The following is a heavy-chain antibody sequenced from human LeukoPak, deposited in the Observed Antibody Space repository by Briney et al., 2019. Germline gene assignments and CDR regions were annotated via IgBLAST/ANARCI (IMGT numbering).Heavy chain of an antibody. Sequence: GGSLRLSCVASGFTISGHAMSWVRQAPGKGLEWVSAISGSGGSTYYADSVKGRFTISRDNSKNTLYLQMNSLRAEDTAVYYCAKGVRALYDFWSGYYWWGQGTLVTVSS. CDR1: GFTISGHA. D-gene: IGHD3-3*01. V-gene: IGHV3-23*01. CDR2: ISGSGGST. CDR3: AKGVRALYDFWSGYYW. J-gene: IGHJ4*02.